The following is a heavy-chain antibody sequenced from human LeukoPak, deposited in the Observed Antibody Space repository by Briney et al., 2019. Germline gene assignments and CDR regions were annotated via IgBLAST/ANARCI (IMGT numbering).Heavy chain of an antibody. CDR2: IYYSGST. Sequence: KPSETLSLTCTVSGGSISSYYWSWIRQPPGKGLEWIGYIYYSGSTNYNPSLKSRVTISVDTSKNQFSLKLSSVTAADTAVYYCARGSFVTPWFDPWGQGTLVTVSS. J-gene: IGHJ5*02. CDR1: GGSISSYY. V-gene: IGHV4-59*01. CDR3: ARGSFVTPWFDP. D-gene: IGHD2-21*02.